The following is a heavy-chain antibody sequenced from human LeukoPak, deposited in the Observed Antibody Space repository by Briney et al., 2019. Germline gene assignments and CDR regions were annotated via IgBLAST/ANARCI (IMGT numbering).Heavy chain of an antibody. V-gene: IGHV3-64*01. CDR2: ISSNGGST. D-gene: IGHD6-19*01. J-gene: IGHJ4*02. CDR3: ARAGIAVAGTKSLYFDY. CDR1: GFTFSSYA. Sequence: GGSLRLSCAASGFTFSSYAMHWVRQAPGKGLEYVSAISSNGGSTYYANSVKGRFTISRDNSKNTLYLQMGSLRAEDVAVYYCARAGIAVAGTKSLYFDYWGQGTLVTVSS.